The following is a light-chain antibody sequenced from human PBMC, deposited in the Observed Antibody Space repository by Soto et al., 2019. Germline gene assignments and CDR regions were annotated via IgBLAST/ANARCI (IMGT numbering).Light chain of an antibody. Sequence: SYELTPPPSVSVAPGKTASITCGGSNIGIKSVHWYQQKPGQAPVLVIYYDADRPSGIPERFSGSNSGNTATLTISRVEAGDEADYYCQVWDSSSDHLVFGGGTKLTVL. CDR2: YDA. V-gene: IGLV3-21*04. CDR1: NIGIKS. J-gene: IGLJ2*01. CDR3: QVWDSSSDHLV.